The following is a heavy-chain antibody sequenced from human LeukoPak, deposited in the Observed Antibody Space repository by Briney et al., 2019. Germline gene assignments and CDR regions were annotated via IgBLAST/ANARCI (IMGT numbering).Heavy chain of an antibody. CDR1: GXPFSTYW. V-gene: IGHV3-74*01. CDR2: INGEGRST. Sequence: GGSLRLSCAASGXPFSTYWMHWVRQAPGKGLVWVSRINGEGRSTSHADSVKGRFTISRDNAKNTLYLQMNSLRAEDTAVYYCAREANSGYSSGDDAFDIWGQGTMVTVSS. J-gene: IGHJ3*02. CDR3: AREANSGYSSGDDAFDI. D-gene: IGHD6-19*01.